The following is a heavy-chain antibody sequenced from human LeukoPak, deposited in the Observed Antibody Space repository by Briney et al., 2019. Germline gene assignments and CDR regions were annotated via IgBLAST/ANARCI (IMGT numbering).Heavy chain of an antibody. D-gene: IGHD3-10*01. CDR1: RFTFSTYS. J-gene: IGHJ4*02. Sequence: GGSLRLSCAASRFTFSTYSMNWVRQAPGKGLEWVSSISSSGSYIYYADSVKGRFTISRDNAKNSLYLQMNSLRAEDTAVYYCARAPSYYYGSGVETDYFDYWGQGTLVTVSS. CDR3: ARAPSYYYGSGVETDYFDY. V-gene: IGHV3-21*01. CDR2: ISSSGSYI.